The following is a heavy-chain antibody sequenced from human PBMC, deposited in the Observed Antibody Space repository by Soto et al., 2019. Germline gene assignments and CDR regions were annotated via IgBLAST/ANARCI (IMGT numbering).Heavy chain of an antibody. J-gene: IGHJ6*02. Sequence: EVQLVESGGGLVQPGGSLRLSCVDSGFTFSSYWMSWVRQAPVKGLEWVGNIKQDGSEENYVDSVKGRFTISRDNDKNSIYLQMNSLRAEDTAVYYCARIAASGRGWDVWGQGTTVVVSS. D-gene: IGHD6-13*01. CDR2: IKQDGSEE. CDR1: GFTFSSYW. V-gene: IGHV3-7*01. CDR3: ARIAASGRGWDV.